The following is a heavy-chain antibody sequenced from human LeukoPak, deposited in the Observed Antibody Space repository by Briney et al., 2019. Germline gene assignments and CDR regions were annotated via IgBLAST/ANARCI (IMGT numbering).Heavy chain of an antibody. CDR3: ASRPNGGRTDWLYHFDY. Sequence: PGGSLRLSCAASGFTFSSYAMHWVRQAPDKGLEWVGVISYDGRNKNYADSVKGQFTIPRDNSKNTVYLEMNSLRAEDTAVYYCASRPNGGRTDWLYHFDYWGQGTLVTVSS. CDR2: ISYDGRNK. D-gene: IGHD2-15*01. V-gene: IGHV3-30*04. J-gene: IGHJ4*02. CDR1: GFTFSSYA.